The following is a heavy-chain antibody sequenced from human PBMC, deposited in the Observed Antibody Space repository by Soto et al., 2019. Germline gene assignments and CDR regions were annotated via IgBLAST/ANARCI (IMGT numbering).Heavy chain of an antibody. D-gene: IGHD5-12*01. CDR1: GFTFSSYG. CDR2: ISYDGSNK. CDR3: AKDLEGSPPWGEMATITPLDY. V-gene: IGHV3-30*18. Sequence: GGSLRLSCAASGFTFSSYGMHWVRQAPGKGLEWVAVISYDGSNKYYADSVKGRFTISRDNSKNTLYLQMNSLRAEDTAVYYCAKDLEGSPPWGEMATITPLDYWGQGTLVTVSS. J-gene: IGHJ4*02.